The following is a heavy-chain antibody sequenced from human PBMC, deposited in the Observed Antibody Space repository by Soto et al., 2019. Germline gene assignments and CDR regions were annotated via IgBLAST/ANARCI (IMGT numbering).Heavy chain of an antibody. CDR1: GFTFSSYA. CDR2: ISGSGGST. CDR3: TKDLMSVSSSSEY. J-gene: IGHJ4*02. V-gene: IGHV3-23*01. Sequence: EVQLLESGGGLVQPGGSLRLSCAASGFTFSSYAMSWVRQAPGKGLEWVSAISGSGGSTYYADSVKGRFTISRDNSKNTLYLQMNSLRAEDTAVYYCTKDLMSVSSSSEYWGQGTLVTVSS. D-gene: IGHD6-6*01.